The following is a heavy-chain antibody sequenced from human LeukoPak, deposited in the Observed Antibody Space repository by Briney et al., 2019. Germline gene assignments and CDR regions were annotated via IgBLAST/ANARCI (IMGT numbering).Heavy chain of an antibody. CDR2: LYSGGST. J-gene: IGHJ6*02. Sequence: GGSLRLSCAASGFTVSSNYMSWVRQAPGKGLEWVSILYSGGSTYYADSVKGRFTISRDNSKNTLYLQMNTLRAEDTAVYYCAREYYSGSYSRGMDVWGQGTTVTVSS. CDR3: AREYYSGSYSRGMDV. CDR1: GFTVSSNY. V-gene: IGHV3-53*01. D-gene: IGHD1-26*01.